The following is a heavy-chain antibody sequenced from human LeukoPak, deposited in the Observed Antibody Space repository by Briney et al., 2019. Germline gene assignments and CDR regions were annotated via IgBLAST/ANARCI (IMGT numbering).Heavy chain of an antibody. CDR2: IRYDGSNK. Sequence: GGSLRLSCAASGFPFSSYGMHWVLQAPGKGLDWVAFIRYDGSNKFYSDSVRGRFTISRDNSKSTLYLQMNSLRPEDTAVYYCAREDGWGQGTLVTVSS. J-gene: IGHJ4*02. D-gene: IGHD4-17*01. V-gene: IGHV3-30*02. CDR1: GFPFSSYG. CDR3: AREDG.